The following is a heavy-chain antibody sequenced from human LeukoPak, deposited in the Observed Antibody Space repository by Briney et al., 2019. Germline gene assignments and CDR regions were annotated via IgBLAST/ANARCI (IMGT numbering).Heavy chain of an antibody. CDR3: ARDGVDTAMDAFDI. CDR1: GGSISSYY. CDR2: IYTSGST. Sequence: SETLSLTCTVSGGSISSYYWSWIRQPPGKGLEWIGRIYTSGSTNYNPSLKSRVTISVDTSKNQFSLKLSSVTAADTAVYYCARDGVDTAMDAFDIWGQGTMVTVSS. D-gene: IGHD5-18*01. V-gene: IGHV4-4*08. J-gene: IGHJ3*02.